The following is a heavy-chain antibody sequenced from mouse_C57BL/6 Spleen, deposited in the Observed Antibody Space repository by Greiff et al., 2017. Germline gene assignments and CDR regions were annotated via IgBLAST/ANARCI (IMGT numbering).Heavy chain of an antibody. V-gene: IGHV8-5*01. Sequence: QVPLQESGPGLLQPSQTLSLTCSFSGFSLSTSNMGIGWIRQPSGKGLEWLAHIWWNDDKYYNPFLKSRITISKATSNNQVLLKITSVDTADTATYYCAQIRDCGSSYPFYFDVWGPGTTVTVSS. CDR2: IWWNDDK. D-gene: IGHD1-1*01. CDR1: GFSLSTSNMG. J-gene: IGHJ1*01. CDR3: AQIRDCGSSYPFYFDV.